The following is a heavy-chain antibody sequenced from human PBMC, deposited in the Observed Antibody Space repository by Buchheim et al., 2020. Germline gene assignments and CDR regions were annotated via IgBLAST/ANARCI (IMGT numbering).Heavy chain of an antibody. Sequence: EVQLLESGGGLVQPGGSLRLSCAASGFTFSSYAMSWVRQAPGKGLEWVSAISGSGGSTYYADSVKGRFTISRDNSKNTLYLQMNSLRAEDTAVYYCASAMGGLYCSGGSCYCPFDYWGQGTL. CDR2: ISGSGGST. CDR3: ASAMGGLYCSGGSCYCPFDY. J-gene: IGHJ4*02. CDR1: GFTFSSYA. D-gene: IGHD2-15*01. V-gene: IGHV3-23*01.